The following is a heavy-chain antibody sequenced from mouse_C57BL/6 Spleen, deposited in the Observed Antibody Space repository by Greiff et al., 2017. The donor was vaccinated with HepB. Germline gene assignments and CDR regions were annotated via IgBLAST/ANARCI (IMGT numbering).Heavy chain of an antibody. Sequence: VQLQQSGAELARPGASVKLSCKASGYTFTSYGISWVKQRTGQGLEWIGEIYPRSGNTYYNEKFKGKATLTADNSSSTAYMELRSLTSEDSAVYFCAREGLRRDYYAMDYWGQGTSVTVSS. D-gene: IGHD2-4*01. CDR1: GYTFTSYG. CDR2: IYPRSGNT. J-gene: IGHJ4*01. CDR3: AREGLRRDYYAMDY. V-gene: IGHV1-81*01.